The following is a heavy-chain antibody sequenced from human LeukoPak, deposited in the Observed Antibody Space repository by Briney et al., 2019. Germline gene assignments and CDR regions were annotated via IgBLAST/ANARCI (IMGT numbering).Heavy chain of an antibody. D-gene: IGHD3-16*02. Sequence: SETLSLTCTVSGDSIISSDYYWGWIRQPPGKGLEWIGSIHSSGNTYYNPSLKSRVTISLDTSNNQFSLRLFSVSAADTAVYYCARGRYNSKTDFDYWGQGTLVTVSS. CDR2: IHSSGNT. CDR3: ARGRYNSKTDFDY. V-gene: IGHV4-39*07. CDR1: GDSIISSDYY. J-gene: IGHJ4*02.